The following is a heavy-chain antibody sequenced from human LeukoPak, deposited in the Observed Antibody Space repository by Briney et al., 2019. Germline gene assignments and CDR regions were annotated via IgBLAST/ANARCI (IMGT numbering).Heavy chain of an antibody. V-gene: IGHV3-21*04. D-gene: IGHD2-2*01. CDR3: AKDIGCSSTSCYDGMDV. J-gene: IGHJ6*02. CDR2: ISSSSSHI. CDR1: GFTFSSYS. Sequence: GGSLRLSCAASGFTFSSYSMNWVRQAPGKGLEWVSSISSSSSHIYYADSVKGRFTISRDNSKNSLYLQMNSLRTEDTALYYCAKDIGCSSTSCYDGMDVWGQGTTVTVSS.